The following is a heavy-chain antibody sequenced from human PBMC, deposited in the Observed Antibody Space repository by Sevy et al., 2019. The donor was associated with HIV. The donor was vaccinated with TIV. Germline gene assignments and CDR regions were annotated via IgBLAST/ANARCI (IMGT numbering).Heavy chain of an antibody. CDR1: GFTFSNYV. Sequence: GSLRLSCAVSGFTFSNYVMHWVRQAPGKGLEWVTFIASYGNDEDYADSVKGRFTISRDNSKNTLYLQMNSLRPEDTAVYYCARSVLAVAGSYGMDVWGQGTTVTVSS. V-gene: IGHV3-30*04. CDR2: IASYGNDE. D-gene: IGHD6-19*01. CDR3: ARSVLAVAGSYGMDV. J-gene: IGHJ6*02.